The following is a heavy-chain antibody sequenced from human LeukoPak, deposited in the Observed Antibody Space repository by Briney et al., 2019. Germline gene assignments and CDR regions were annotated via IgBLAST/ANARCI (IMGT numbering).Heavy chain of an antibody. CDR3: AKGSYYDSSGSFYFDY. D-gene: IGHD3-22*01. J-gene: IGHJ4*02. Sequence: QSSETLSLTCTVSGGSISSSSYYWGWIRQPPGKGLEWVSGISGSGDNTYYADSVKGRFTISRDNSKNTLYVQVNSLGTEDTAAYYCAKGSYYDSSGSFYFDYWGQGTLVTVSS. CDR2: ISGSGDNT. CDR1: GGSISSSSYY. V-gene: IGHV3-23*01.